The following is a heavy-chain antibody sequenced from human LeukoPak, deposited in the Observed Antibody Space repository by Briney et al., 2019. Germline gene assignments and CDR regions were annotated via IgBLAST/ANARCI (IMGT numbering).Heavy chain of an antibody. J-gene: IGHJ4*02. Sequence: GDSLKISCKGSGYSFTSYWISWVRQMPGKGLEWMGRIDPSDSYTNYSPSFQGHVTISADKSISTAYLQWSSLKASDTAMYYCARMRGPIVAGDYWGQGTLVTVSS. CDR1: GYSFTSYW. D-gene: IGHD5-12*01. CDR2: IDPSDSYT. CDR3: ARMRGPIVAGDY. V-gene: IGHV5-10-1*01.